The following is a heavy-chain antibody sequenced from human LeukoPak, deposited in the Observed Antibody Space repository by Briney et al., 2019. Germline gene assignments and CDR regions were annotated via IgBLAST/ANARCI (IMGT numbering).Heavy chain of an antibody. CDR2: MTSSGNDI. CDR1: GVTVSDAW. V-gene: IGHV3-21*01. J-gene: IGHJ6*02. CDR3: SRDGSGWSRDV. D-gene: IGHD6-19*01. Sequence: GGSLRLSCAASGVTVSDAWMTWGREGPRKGQEWVSTMTSSGNDIYYADLVKRRFSTSRDNAKNSVYLQMNSLTADDTAGYYCSRDGSGWSRDVWGQGTTVIVSS.